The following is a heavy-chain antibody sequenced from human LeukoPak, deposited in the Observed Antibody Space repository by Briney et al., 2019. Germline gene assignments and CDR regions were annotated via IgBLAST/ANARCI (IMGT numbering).Heavy chain of an antibody. Sequence: TGGSLRLSCAASGFTFSGYGMHWVRQAPGKGLEWISFVRYDGSNKYYADTVKGRFTISRDNSKNTLYTEMNNLRVEDTAVYYCARGGGGYIKYGPDYRREGTRVTVSS. CDR1: GFTFSGYG. CDR3: ARGGGGYIKYGPDY. J-gene: IGHJ4*02. V-gene: IGHV3-30*02. D-gene: IGHD4-11*01. CDR2: VRYDGSNK.